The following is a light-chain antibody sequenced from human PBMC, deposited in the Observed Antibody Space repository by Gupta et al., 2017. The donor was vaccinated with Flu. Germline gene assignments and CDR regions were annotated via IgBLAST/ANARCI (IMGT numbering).Light chain of an antibody. J-gene: IGKJ2*04. CDR1: QSVSSN. Sequence: EIVMTQSPATLSVSPGERATLSCRASQSVSSNLAWYQQKPGQAPRLLIDGASTRATGIPASFSGSGSGTEFTLIISSLQSEDFAVYSCQQYNHRPMSSFGQGTKLEIK. V-gene: IGKV3-15*01. CDR2: GAS. CDR3: QQYNHRPMSS.